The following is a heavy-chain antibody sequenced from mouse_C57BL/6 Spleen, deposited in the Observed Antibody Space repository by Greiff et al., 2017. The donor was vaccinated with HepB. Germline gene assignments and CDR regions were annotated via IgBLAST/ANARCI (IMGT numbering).Heavy chain of an antibody. V-gene: IGHV1-50*01. Sequence: QVQLKQPGAELVKPGASVKLSCKASGYTFTSYWMQWVKQRPGQGLEWIGEIDPSDSYTNYNQKFKGKATLTVDTSSSTAYMQLSSLTSEDSAVYYCARGVYGNDLYFDVGGTGTTVTVSS. CDR2: IDPSDSYT. CDR1: GYTFTSYW. J-gene: IGHJ1*03. D-gene: IGHD2-1*01. CDR3: ARGVYGNDLYFDV.